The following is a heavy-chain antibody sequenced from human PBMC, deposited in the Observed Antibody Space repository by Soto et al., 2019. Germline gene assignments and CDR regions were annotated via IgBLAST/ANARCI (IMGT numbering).Heavy chain of an antibody. CDR2: FDPEDGET. D-gene: IGHD3-10*01. CDR1: GYTLTELS. J-gene: IGHJ4*02. V-gene: IGHV1-24*01. CDR3: ATERVPVCITIVTGAHYFDY. Sequence: ASVKVSCKVSGYTLTELSMHWVRQAPGKGLEGMGGFDPEDGETIYAQKFQGRVTMTEDTSTDTAYMELSSLRSEDTAVYYCATERVPVCITIVTGAHYFDYWVQGTLVTVSS.